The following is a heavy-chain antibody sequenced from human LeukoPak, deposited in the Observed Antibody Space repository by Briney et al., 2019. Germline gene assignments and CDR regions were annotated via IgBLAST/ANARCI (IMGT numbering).Heavy chain of an antibody. J-gene: IGHJ4*02. V-gene: IGHV5-51*01. CDR1: GYSFTSYW. CDR3: ARLNRYSSSLLYYFDY. CDR2: IYPGDSDT. Sequence: GESLKISCKGSGYSFTSYWIGWVRQMPGKGLEWMGIIYPGDSDTRYSPSFQGQVTISADKSISTAYLQWSSLKASDTAMYYCARLNRYSSSLLYYFDYWDQGTLVTVSS. D-gene: IGHD6-6*01.